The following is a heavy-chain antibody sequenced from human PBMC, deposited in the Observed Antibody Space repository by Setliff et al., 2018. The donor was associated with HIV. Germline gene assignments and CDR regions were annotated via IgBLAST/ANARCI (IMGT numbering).Heavy chain of an antibody. CDR2: IYYSGNT. Sequence: PSETLRLSCAASGFTLSDHYIDWVRQAPGKGLEWIGSIYYSGNTYYNPSLKSRVTMSVGTSKNQFSLKLSSVTAADTAVYYCASLFRLSGFWISFLPDYWGQGILVTVSS. D-gene: IGHD3-3*01. V-gene: IGHV4-38-2*01. CDR3: ASLFRLSGFWISFLPDY. J-gene: IGHJ4*02. CDR1: GFTLSDHY.